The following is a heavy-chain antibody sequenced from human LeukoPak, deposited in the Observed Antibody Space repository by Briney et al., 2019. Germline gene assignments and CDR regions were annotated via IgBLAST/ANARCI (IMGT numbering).Heavy chain of an antibody. V-gene: IGHV4-39*01. CDR1: GGSISNDFYY. CDR3: ARHNAPRRVGFDF. CDR2: LSHRGNT. J-gene: IGHJ4*02. Sequence: SETLSLTCTVSGGSISNDFYYWGWIRQPPGKGLEWVACLSHRGNTWYNPSLESRVTISVDTSKNQFSLRLNSVTATDTALYWCARHNAPRRVGFDFWGQGILVTVSS.